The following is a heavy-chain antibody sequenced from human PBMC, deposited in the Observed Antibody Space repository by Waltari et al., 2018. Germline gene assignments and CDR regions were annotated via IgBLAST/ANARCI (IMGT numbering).Heavy chain of an antibody. J-gene: IGHJ4*02. CDR3: ARHDYCDY. CDR2: IEPGGYT. V-gene: IGHV3-53*02. Sequence: EVQLVETGGGLPQPGGSLRLSCAPSGFALSNNYMSWVRQAPGKGLEWVSDIEPGGYTYYADSVRGRFTISRDNSKNMVYLQMNSLRADDTAVYFCARHDYCDYWGQGTLVTVSS. CDR1: GFALSNNY.